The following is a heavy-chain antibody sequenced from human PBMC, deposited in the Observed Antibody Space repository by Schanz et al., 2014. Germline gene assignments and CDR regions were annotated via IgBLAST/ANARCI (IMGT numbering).Heavy chain of an antibody. J-gene: IGHJ5*02. CDR2: ISYDGSHK. V-gene: IGHV3-30*14. CDR3: VKVKAAGGYNWFDP. Sequence: QVQLVESGGGVVQPGRSLRLSCAASGFTFSNFAIHWVRQAPGKGLEWVAVISYDGSHKDYADSVKGRFTISRDNSKNTLYLQMRSLRLEDTAVYYCVKVKAAGGYNWFDPWGQGTLVNVSS. CDR1: GFTFSNFA. D-gene: IGHD6-13*01.